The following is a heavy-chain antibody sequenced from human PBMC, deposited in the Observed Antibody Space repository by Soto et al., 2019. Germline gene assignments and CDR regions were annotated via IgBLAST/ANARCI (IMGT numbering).Heavy chain of an antibody. CDR3: AAYYDISNGNYPY. J-gene: IGHJ4*02. CDR2: ISSSGST. V-gene: IGHV4-34*01. CDR1: GGSLGYF. Sequence: SETLSLTCAVYGGSLGYFWSWIRQAPGRGLEWIGEISSSGSTNFNPSLKSRVTISVDTSRNQFSLMLSNVSVDDTAVYYCAAYYDISNGNYPYWGQGTLVTAPQ. D-gene: IGHD3-22*01.